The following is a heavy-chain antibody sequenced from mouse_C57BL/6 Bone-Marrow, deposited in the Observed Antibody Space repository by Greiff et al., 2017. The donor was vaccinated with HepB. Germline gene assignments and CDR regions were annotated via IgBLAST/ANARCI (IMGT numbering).Heavy chain of an antibody. Sequence: EVQLVESGPGLVKPSQSLSLTCSVTGYSITSGYYWNWIRQFPGNKLEWMGYISYDGSNNYNPSLKNRISITRDTSKNQFFLKLNSVTTEDTATYYCARFYYGYDVDYWGQGTTLTVSS. CDR3: ARFYYGYDVDY. V-gene: IGHV3-6*01. CDR2: ISYDGSN. CDR1: GYSITSGYY. J-gene: IGHJ2*01. D-gene: IGHD2-2*01.